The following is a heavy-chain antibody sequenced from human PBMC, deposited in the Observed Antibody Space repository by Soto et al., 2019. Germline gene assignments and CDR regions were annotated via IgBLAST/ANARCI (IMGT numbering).Heavy chain of an antibody. CDR2: ISGSGGST. J-gene: IGHJ6*02. CDR3: AKDVYDYVWGSYRFYYYYYGMDV. D-gene: IGHD3-16*02. CDR1: GFTFSSYA. V-gene: IGHV3-23*01. Sequence: PGGSLRLSCAASGFTFSSYAMGWVRQAPGKGLEWVSAISGSGGSTYYADSVKGRFTISRDNSKNTLYLQMNSLRAEDTAVYYCAKDVYDYVWGSYRFYYYYYGMDVWGQGTTVTVS.